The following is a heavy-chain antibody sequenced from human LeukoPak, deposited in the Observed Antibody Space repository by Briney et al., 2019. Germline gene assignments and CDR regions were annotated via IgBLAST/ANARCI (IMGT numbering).Heavy chain of an antibody. CDR1: GGTFSSYA. J-gene: IGHJ6*03. V-gene: IGHV1-18*01. Sequence: ASVKVSCKASGGTFSSYAISWVRQAPGQGLEWMGWISAYNGNTNYAQKLQGRVTMTTDTSTSTAYMELRSLRAEHTAVYYCARDYYSYGYFGPYYMDVWGKGTTVTVSS. D-gene: IGHD5-18*01. CDR2: ISAYNGNT. CDR3: ARDYYSYGYFGPYYMDV.